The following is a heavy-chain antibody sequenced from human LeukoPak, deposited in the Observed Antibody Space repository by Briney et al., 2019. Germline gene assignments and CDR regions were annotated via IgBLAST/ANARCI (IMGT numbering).Heavy chain of an antibody. V-gene: IGHV3-15*01. CDR3: TNHFRKRYWSSTSCPPDY. CDR2: IKSKTDGGTT. J-gene: IGHJ4*02. Sequence: PGGSLRLSCAASGFTFSNAWMSWVRQAPGKGLEWVGRIKSKTDGGTTDYAAPVKGRFTISRDDSKNTLYLQMNSLKTEDTAVYYCTNHFRKRYWSSTSCPPDYCGQGTLVTVSS. D-gene: IGHD2-2*01. CDR1: GFTFSNAW.